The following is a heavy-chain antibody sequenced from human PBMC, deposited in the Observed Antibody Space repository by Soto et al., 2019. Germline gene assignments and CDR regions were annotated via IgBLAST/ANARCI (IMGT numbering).Heavy chain of an antibody. J-gene: IGHJ4*02. CDR1: GYTFTSYA. CDR2: INAGNGNT. D-gene: IGHD2-15*01. Sequence: ASVKVSCKASGYTFTSYAMHWVRQAPGQRLEWMGWINAGNGNTKYSQKFQGRVTITRDTSASTAYMELSSLRSEDTAVYYCARVGYCSGGRCRSWFSCRGQVHLVVVAS. CDR3: ARVGYCSGGRCRSWFSC. V-gene: IGHV1-3*01.